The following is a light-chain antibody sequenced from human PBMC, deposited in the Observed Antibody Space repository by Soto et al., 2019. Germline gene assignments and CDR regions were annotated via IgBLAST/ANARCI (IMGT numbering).Light chain of an antibody. J-gene: IGKJ5*01. Sequence: EIQMTQSPSSLSTSIGDRVTITCRASQRINIYLNWYRQKPGKAPELLIYSASNLQSGVPSRFSGSGSGTDFTLTISGLQSEDFATYYCQQSFSTPTFGQGTRLE. CDR3: QQSFSTPT. CDR2: SAS. V-gene: IGKV1-39*01. CDR1: QRINIY.